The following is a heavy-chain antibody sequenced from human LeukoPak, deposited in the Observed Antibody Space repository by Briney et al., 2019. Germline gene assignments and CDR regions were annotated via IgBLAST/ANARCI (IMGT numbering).Heavy chain of an antibody. CDR1: GYTFTSYG. Sequence: ASVKVSCKASGYTFTSYGISWVRQAPGQGLEWMGWISAHNGNTNYAQKLQGRVTMTTDTSTSTAYMELRSLRSDDTAVYYCARRGGKRALTGYDCLRYWGQGTLVTVSS. CDR2: ISAHNGNT. V-gene: IGHV1-18*01. CDR3: ARRGGKRALTGYDCLRY. J-gene: IGHJ4*02. D-gene: IGHD5-12*01.